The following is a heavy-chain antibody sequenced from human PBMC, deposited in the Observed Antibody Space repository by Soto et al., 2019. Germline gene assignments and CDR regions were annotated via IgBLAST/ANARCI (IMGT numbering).Heavy chain of an antibody. J-gene: IGHJ4*02. Sequence: MQVQESGPGLVKPSGTLSLPLPGSADPISSSSYDWGWIRQPPGTGLEWIGSMYYRGSTYYNPSLKSLVTISVDTSKNQFSLKLSSGTASDTAVYYCARRSSGWPYCGQGTMITVSS. V-gene: IGHV4-39*01. D-gene: IGHD6-19*01. CDR1: ADPISSSSYD. CDR3: ARRSSGWPY. CDR2: MYYRGST.